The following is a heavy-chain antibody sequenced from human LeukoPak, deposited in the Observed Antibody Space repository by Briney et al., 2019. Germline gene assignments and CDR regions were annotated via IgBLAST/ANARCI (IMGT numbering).Heavy chain of an antibody. CDR2: ISGSGGST. V-gene: IGHV3-23*01. J-gene: IGHJ4*02. D-gene: IGHD5-18*01. CDR3: AKDRGYSFDY. CDR1: GFTFSSHS. Sequence: GGSLRLSCAASGFTFSSHSMSWVRQAPGKGLEWVSAISGSGGSTYYADSVKGRFTFSRDNSKNTLYLQMNSLRAEDTAVYYCAKDRGYSFDYWGQGTLVTVSS.